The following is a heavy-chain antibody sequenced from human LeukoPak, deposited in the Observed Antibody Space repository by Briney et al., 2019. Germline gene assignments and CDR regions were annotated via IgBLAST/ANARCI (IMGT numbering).Heavy chain of an antibody. Sequence: GGSLRLSCAASGFTFSSYAMHWVRQAPGKGLEWVAVISYDGSNKYYADSVKGRFTISRDNSKNTLYLQMNSLRAEDTAVYYCARDLMVRGVIITWEFDYWGQGTLVTVSS. CDR1: GFTFSSYA. J-gene: IGHJ4*02. CDR3: ARDLMVRGVIITWEFDY. D-gene: IGHD3-10*01. V-gene: IGHV3-30-3*01. CDR2: ISYDGSNK.